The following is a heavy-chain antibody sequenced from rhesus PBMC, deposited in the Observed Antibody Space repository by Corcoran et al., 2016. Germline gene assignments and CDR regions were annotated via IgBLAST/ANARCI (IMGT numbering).Heavy chain of an antibody. Sequence: QLQLQESGPGLVKPSETLSLTCAVSGYSISSGYGWSWLRQPPGKGLEWIGYISSSGRTSYNPSLECRVTISRATSKNQFSLKLSSVTAADTAVYYCARDTVTKGFDYWGQGVLVTVSS. CDR1: GYSISSGYG. CDR2: ISSSGRT. CDR3: ARDTVTKGFDY. D-gene: IGHD4-23*01. V-gene: IGHV4-122*02. J-gene: IGHJ4*01.